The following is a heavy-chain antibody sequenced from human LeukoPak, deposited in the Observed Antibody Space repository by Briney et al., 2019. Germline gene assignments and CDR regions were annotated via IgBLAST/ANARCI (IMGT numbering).Heavy chain of an antibody. CDR2: TYSGGST. D-gene: IGHD5-12*01. V-gene: IGHV3-66*01. J-gene: IGHJ6*02. Sequence: GGSLRLSCAASGFTVSSNYMSWVRQAPGKGLEWVSVTYSGGSTYYADSVKGRFTISRDNSKNTLYPQMNSLRAEDTAVYYCARDRVATTGYYYYYGMDVWGQGTTVTVSS. CDR1: GFTVSSNY. CDR3: ARDRVATTGYYYYYGMDV.